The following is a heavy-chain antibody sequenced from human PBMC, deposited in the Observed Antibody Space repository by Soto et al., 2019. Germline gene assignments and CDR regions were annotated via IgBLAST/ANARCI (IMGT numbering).Heavy chain of an antibody. D-gene: IGHD1-26*01. CDR1: GYTFTVYY. CDR3: ARDLAKGGGSAGFDY. J-gene: IGHJ4*02. Sequence: ASVKVSCKASGYTFTVYYMHWVRQAPGQGLEWMGWINPKSGGTMYPQKFQGRVTMTWDTSISTAYMALTRLRSDNTAVYYCARDLAKGGGSAGFDYWGQGTLVTVSS. V-gene: IGHV1-2*02. CDR2: INPKSGGT.